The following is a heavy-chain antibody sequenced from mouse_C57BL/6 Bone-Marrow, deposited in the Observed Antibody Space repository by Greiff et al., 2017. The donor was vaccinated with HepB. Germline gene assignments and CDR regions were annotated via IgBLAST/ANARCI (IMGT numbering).Heavy chain of an antibody. J-gene: IGHJ1*03. CDR1: GYTFTSYG. CDR2: IYPRSGNT. CDR3: ARYYGYDVWYFDV. V-gene: IGHV1-81*01. D-gene: IGHD2-2*01. Sequence: VQLQQSGAELARPGASVKLSCKASGYTFTSYGISWVKQRTGQGLEWIGEIYPRSGNTYYNEKFKGKATLTADKSSSTAYMELRSLTSEDSAVYFCARYYGYDVWYFDVWGTGTTVTVSS.